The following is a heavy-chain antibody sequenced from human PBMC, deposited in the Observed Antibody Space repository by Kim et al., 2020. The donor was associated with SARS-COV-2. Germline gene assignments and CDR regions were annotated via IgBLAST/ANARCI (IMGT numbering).Heavy chain of an antibody. D-gene: IGHD3-22*01. CDR3: AREINYYYDSSGFDY. V-gene: IGHV3-48*01. J-gene: IGHJ4*01. Sequence: GGSLRLSCAASGFTLSGYSMNWVRQAPGKGLEWVSYISGSSSTIYYADSVKGRFTISRDNAKNSLYLQMNSLRGEDTAVYYCAREINYYYDSSGFDYWGHGTLVTVSS. CDR1: GFTLSGYS. CDR2: ISGSSSTI.